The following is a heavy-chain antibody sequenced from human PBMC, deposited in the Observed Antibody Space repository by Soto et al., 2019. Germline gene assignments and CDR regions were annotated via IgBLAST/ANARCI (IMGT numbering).Heavy chain of an antibody. V-gene: IGHV3-48*02. CDR3: ARAGRYNWNYSWFDP. Sequence: EVQLVESGGGLVQPGGSLRLSCAASGFTFSSYNMNWVRQAPGKGLEWVSYISSSSSTIYYADSVKGRFTISRDNAKNSLYLQMNSLRDEDTAVYYWARAGRYNWNYSWFDPWGQGTLVTVSS. CDR2: ISSSSSTI. J-gene: IGHJ5*02. CDR1: GFTFSSYN. D-gene: IGHD1-7*01.